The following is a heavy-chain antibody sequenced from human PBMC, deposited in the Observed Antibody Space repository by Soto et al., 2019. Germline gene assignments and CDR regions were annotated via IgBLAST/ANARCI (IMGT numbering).Heavy chain of an antibody. V-gene: IGHV5-51*01. CDR1: GYSFTSYW. CDR3: ARCKGYCSSTSCYGMDV. Sequence: PGESLKISCKGYGYSFTSYWIIWVRQMPGKGLEWMGTIYPGDSYTRYSPSFQGQVTISADKSISTAYLQWNSLKASDTAMYFCARCKGYCSSTSCYGMDVWGQGAAVTVSS. J-gene: IGHJ6*02. CDR2: IYPGDSYT. D-gene: IGHD2-2*01.